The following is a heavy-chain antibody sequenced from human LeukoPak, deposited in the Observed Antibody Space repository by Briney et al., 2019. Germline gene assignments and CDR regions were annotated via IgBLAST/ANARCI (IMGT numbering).Heavy chain of an antibody. Sequence: SETLSLTCSVAGGSISSYYWSWIRQPPGKGLEWIGYIYTSGSTNYNHSLKSRVTISVDTSKNQFSLKLSSVTAADTAVYYCARGGSGNIVVVPAATSRWFDPWGQGTLVTVSS. CDR2: IYTSGST. CDR3: ARGGSGNIVVVPAATSRWFDP. J-gene: IGHJ5*02. D-gene: IGHD2-2*01. V-gene: IGHV4-4*09. CDR1: GGSISSYY.